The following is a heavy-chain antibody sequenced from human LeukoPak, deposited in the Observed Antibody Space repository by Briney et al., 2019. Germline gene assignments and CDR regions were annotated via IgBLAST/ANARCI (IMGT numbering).Heavy chain of an antibody. D-gene: IGHD3-22*01. J-gene: IGHJ4*02. CDR3: ARQGYYYDSSGFDY. V-gene: IGHV4-4*07. CDR2: IYTSGST. CDR1: GGSISSYY. Sequence: SETLSLTCTVSGGSISSYYWSWIRQPAGKGLEWIGRIYTSGSTNYNPSLKSRVTMSVDTSKNQFSLKLSSVTAADTAVYYCARQGYYYDSSGFDYWGQGTLVTVFS.